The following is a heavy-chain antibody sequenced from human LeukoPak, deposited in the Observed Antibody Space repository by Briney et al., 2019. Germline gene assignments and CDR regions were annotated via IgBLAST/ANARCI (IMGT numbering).Heavy chain of an antibody. CDR1: GYTFTSYY. Sequence: ASVKVSCKASGYTFTSYYMHWVRQAPGQGLEWMGIINSSGGSTSYAQKFQGRVTMTRDTSTSTVYMELSSLRSEDTAVYYCAREGGSYVDGMDVWGQGTTVTVSS. CDR3: AREGGSYVDGMDV. D-gene: IGHD1-26*01. J-gene: IGHJ6*02. V-gene: IGHV1-46*01. CDR2: INSSGGST.